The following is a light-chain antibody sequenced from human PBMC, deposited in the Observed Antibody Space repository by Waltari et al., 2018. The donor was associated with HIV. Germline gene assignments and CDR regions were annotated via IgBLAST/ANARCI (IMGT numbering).Light chain of an antibody. Sequence: QSALTQPPSASGSPGQSVTISCTGTSSDVGASNYVSWFQQPPGKAPKLMIYDVTKRPSGVPDRFSGSKSGNTASLTVSGLQAEDEADYYCASHAGSKDVFGGGTRLTVL. J-gene: IGLJ2*01. V-gene: IGLV2-8*01. CDR2: DVT. CDR1: SSDVGASNY. CDR3: ASHAGSKDV.